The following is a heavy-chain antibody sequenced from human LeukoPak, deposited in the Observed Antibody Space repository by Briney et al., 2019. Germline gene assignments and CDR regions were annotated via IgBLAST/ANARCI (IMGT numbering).Heavy chain of an antibody. CDR2: ISSSGSTI. D-gene: IGHD6-19*01. V-gene: IGHV3-48*03. CDR1: GFTFSSYE. J-gene: IGHJ4*02. Sequence: PGGSMRLSCAASGFTFSSYEMNWVRQAPGKGLEWVPYISSSGSTIYYADSVKGRFTISRDNAKNSLYLQMNSLRAEDTAVYYCARVEGIAVAFDYWGQGTLVTVSS. CDR3: ARVEGIAVAFDY.